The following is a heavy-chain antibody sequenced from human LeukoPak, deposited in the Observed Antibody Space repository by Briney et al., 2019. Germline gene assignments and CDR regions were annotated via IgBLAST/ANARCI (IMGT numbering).Heavy chain of an antibody. J-gene: IGHJ4*02. CDR1: GYTFTSYD. CDR3: ARSSPSMVRGVISYLFDY. CDR2: MNPNSGNT. V-gene: IGHV1-8*03. Sequence: GASVKVSCKASGYTFTSYDINWVRQATGQGLEWMGWMNPNSGNTGYAQKFQGRVTITRNTSISTAYMELSSLRSEDTAVYYCARSSPSMVRGVISYLFDYWGQGTLVTVFS. D-gene: IGHD3-10*01.